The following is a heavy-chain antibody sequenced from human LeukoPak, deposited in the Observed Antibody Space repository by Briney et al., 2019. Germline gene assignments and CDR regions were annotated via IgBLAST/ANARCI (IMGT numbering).Heavy chain of an antibody. CDR3: ARDCSSTSCYKGFDY. CDR1: GFTFSSYS. Sequence: PGGSLRLSCAASGFTFSSYSMNWVRQAPGKGLEWVSSISSSSYIYYADSVKGRFTISRDNAKNSLYLQMNSLRAEDTAVYYCARDCSSTSCYKGFDYWGQGTLVTVSS. J-gene: IGHJ4*02. V-gene: IGHV3-21*01. D-gene: IGHD2-2*02. CDR2: ISSSSYI.